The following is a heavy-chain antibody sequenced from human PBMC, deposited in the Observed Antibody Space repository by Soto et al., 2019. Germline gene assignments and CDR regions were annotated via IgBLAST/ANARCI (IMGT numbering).Heavy chain of an antibody. V-gene: IGHV3-13*01. J-gene: IGHJ6*02. CDR3: ARGYSYGYVDHYGMDV. CDR2: IGTAGDT. D-gene: IGHD5-18*01. Sequence: GGSLRLSCAASGFTFSSYDMHWVRQATGKGLEWVSAIGTAGDTYYPGSVKGRFTISRENAKNSLYLQMNSLRAGDTAVYYCARGYSYGYVDHYGMDVCGQGTTVTVSS. CDR1: GFTFSSYD.